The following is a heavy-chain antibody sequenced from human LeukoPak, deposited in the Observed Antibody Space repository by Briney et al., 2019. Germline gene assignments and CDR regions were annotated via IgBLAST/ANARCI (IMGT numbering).Heavy chain of an antibody. CDR3: AREKYSPGAVDY. V-gene: IGHV4-39*01. J-gene: IGHJ4*02. CDR2: IYYSGST. Sequence: SETLSLTCSVSGGSISSSSYYWGWLRQPPGKGLERIGSIYYSGSTYYNPSLKSRVTISVDTSKNQFSPKVSSVTAADTAVYYCAREKYSPGAVDYWGQGSLVTVSS. D-gene: IGHD6-6*01. CDR1: GGSISSSSYY.